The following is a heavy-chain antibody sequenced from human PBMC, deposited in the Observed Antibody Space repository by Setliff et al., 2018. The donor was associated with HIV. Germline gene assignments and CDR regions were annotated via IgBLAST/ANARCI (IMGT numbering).Heavy chain of an antibody. CDR1: GFIFGTYA. D-gene: IGHD3-22*01. CDR3: ARDLSSGYYYTASAFDI. J-gene: IGHJ3*02. CDR2: INWNGEMT. Sequence: GGSLRLSCAGSGFIFGTYAMYWVRQAPGKGLEWVSGINWNGEMTAYADSARGRFTISRDNAKNSLYLQMNSLRVEDTAVYYCARDLSSGYYYTASAFDIWGQGTMVTVSS. V-gene: IGHV3-20*04.